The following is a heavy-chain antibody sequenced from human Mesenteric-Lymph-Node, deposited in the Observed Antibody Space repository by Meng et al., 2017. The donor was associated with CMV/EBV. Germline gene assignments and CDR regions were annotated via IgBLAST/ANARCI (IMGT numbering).Heavy chain of an antibody. D-gene: IGHD2-2*03. CDR3: ARGNPAWPGYYYFGY. J-gene: IGHJ4*02. CDR2: IGTTFDS. CDR1: GFTFSSYD. Sequence: GEYLKISCAASGFTFSSYDMHWVRQSPDKGLEWVSAIGTTFDSHYPDSVRGRFTISRDNAENSLYLQMNSLRDGDTAVYYCARGNPAWPGYYYFGYWGQGTVVTVSS. V-gene: IGHV3-13*01.